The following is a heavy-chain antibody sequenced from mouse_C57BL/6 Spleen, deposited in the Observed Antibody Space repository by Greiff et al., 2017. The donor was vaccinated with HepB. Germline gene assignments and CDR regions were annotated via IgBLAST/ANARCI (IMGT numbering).Heavy chain of an antibody. CDR1: GYTFTSYW. CDR2: IHPSDSDT. Sequence: QVQLKQPGAELVKPGASVKVSCKASGYTFTSYWMHWVKQRPGQGLEWIGRIHPSDSDTNYNQKFKGKATLTVDKSSSTAYMQLSSLTSEDSAVYYCAIGFYGAWFAYWGQGTLVTVSA. J-gene: IGHJ3*01. D-gene: IGHD1-2*01. V-gene: IGHV1-74*01. CDR3: AIGFYGAWFAY.